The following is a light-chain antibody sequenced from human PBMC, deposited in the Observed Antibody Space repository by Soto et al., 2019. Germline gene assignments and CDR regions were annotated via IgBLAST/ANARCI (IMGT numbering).Light chain of an antibody. V-gene: IGKV1-9*01. CDR3: QQRA. CDR1: QGISSY. J-gene: IGKJ1*01. Sequence: IQLTQSPSSLSASVGDRVTITCRASQGISSYLAWYQQKPGKAPNLLIYAASTLQSGVPSRFSGSGSGTDFTLPISSLQPEDFATYYCQQRAFGQGTKVDIK. CDR2: AAS.